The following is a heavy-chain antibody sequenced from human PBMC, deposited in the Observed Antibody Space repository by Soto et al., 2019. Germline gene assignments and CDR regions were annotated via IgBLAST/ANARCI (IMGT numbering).Heavy chain of an antibody. Sequence: EVQLVESGGGLVKPGGSLRLSCAASGFTFSNVWMSWVRQAPGKGLEWVGRIKNKIDGWTTDYAAPVKGRFTISRDDSKNTVYLQMNSLKSEDTAVYYCTTNDAFDIWGQGTTVTVSS. CDR3: TTNDAFDI. CDR2: IKNKIDGWTT. V-gene: IGHV3-15*01. CDR1: GFTFSNVW. J-gene: IGHJ3*02.